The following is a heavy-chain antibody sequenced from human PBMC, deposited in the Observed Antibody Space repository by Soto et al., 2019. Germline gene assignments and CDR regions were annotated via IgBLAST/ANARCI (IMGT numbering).Heavy chain of an antibody. Sequence: QVQLQQWGAGLLKPSETLSLTCAVYGGSFSGYYWSWIRQPPGKGLEWIGEINHSGSTNYNPSLKRRVTISVDTSKSQFSLKLSSVTGADTAVYYCARGYYYGSGSYFANYYYSYMDVWGKGTTVTVSS. J-gene: IGHJ6*03. CDR1: GGSFSGYY. CDR3: ARGYYYGSGSYFANYYYSYMDV. V-gene: IGHV4-34*01. CDR2: INHSGST. D-gene: IGHD3-10*01.